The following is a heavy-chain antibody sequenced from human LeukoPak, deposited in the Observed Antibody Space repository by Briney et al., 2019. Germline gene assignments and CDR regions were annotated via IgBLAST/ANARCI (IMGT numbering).Heavy chain of an antibody. J-gene: IGHJ4*02. D-gene: IGHD2-21*01. V-gene: IGHV3-21*04. CDR1: GLNFNTET. CDR2: IDSSSSSK. Sequence: GGSLRLSCAASGLNFNTETMNWVRQAPGKGLEWLSSIDSSSSSKFYAHSVRGRFIISRDNSKNTLYLQMNSLRAEDTAVYYCAKVKGIRGLYFDYWGQGTLVTVSS. CDR3: AKVKGIRGLYFDY.